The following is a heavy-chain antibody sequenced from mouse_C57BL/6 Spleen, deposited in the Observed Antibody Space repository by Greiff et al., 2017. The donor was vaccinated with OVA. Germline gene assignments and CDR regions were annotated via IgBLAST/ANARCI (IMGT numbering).Heavy chain of an antibody. CDR3: ARKRVSYGYDH. CDR1: GYAFSSYW. V-gene: IGHV1-80*01. D-gene: IGHD2-2*01. Sequence: QVHVKQSGAELVKPGASVKISCKASGYAFSSYWLNWVKQRPGKGLEWIGQIYPGDGDTNYNGKFKGKATLTADKSSSTAYMQLSSLTSEDSAVYFCARKRVSYGYDHWGQGTTLTVSS. J-gene: IGHJ2*01. CDR2: IYPGDGDT.